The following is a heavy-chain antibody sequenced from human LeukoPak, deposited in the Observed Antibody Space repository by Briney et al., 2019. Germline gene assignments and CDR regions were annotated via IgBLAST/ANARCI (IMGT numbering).Heavy chain of an antibody. V-gene: IGHV3-9*01. CDR3: AKDTLGGYGDYYFDY. D-gene: IGHD4-17*01. CDR2: ISWNSGGI. Sequence: GGSLRLSCAASGFTFDDYAMHWVRQAPGKGLEWVSGISWNSGGIGYADSVKGRFTISRDNAKNSLYLQMNSLRAEDTALYYCAKDTLGGYGDYYFDYWGQGTLVTVSS. CDR1: GFTFDDYA. J-gene: IGHJ4*02.